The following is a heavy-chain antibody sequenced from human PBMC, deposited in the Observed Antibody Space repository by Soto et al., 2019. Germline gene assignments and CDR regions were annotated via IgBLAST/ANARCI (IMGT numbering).Heavy chain of an antibody. CDR2: IQSGGST. V-gene: IGHV3-66*01. D-gene: IGHD2-15*01. Sequence: EVQLVESGGGLVQPGGSLRLSCAASGFTVSSYYMNWVRQAPGKGLEWVSLIQSGGSTYYADSVKGRFTISRDNSKNTLFLQMNSLRVEDTAMYYCSRDDDYCSGGSRHGVALDVWGKGTMVTVSS. J-gene: IGHJ6*04. CDR1: GFTVSSYY. CDR3: SRDDDYCSGGSRHGVALDV.